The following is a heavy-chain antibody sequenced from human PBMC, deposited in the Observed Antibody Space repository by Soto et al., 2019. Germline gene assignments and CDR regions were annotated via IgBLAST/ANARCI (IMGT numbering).Heavy chain of an antibody. D-gene: IGHD3-16*02. CDR3: ARGPRYDYIWGSYRLIYFDY. Sequence: QLQLQQWGAGLLKPSETLSLTCAVYGGSFSGYYWSWIRQPPGKGLEWIGEINHSGSTNYNPSLNSRVTISVDTSKNQFSLKLSSVTAADTAVYYCARGPRYDYIWGSYRLIYFDYWGQGTLVTVSS. CDR1: GGSFSGYY. J-gene: IGHJ4*02. CDR2: INHSGST. V-gene: IGHV4-34*01.